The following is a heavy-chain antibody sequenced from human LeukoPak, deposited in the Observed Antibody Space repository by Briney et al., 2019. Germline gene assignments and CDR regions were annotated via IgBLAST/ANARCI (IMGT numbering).Heavy chain of an antibody. J-gene: IGHJ3*02. CDR2: IYYSGIP. Sequence: SETLSLICTVSCGSISIYYWSLIRHPPGKCLECRGYIYYSGIPNYNPSLKSRSTISVDTSKNQFSLRLSSVTAADTALYYCANNAGPVPHDAFDIWGQGTMVIVSS. V-gene: IGHV4-59*08. CDR3: ANNAGPVPHDAFDI. D-gene: IGHD2-8*01. CDR1: CGSISIYY.